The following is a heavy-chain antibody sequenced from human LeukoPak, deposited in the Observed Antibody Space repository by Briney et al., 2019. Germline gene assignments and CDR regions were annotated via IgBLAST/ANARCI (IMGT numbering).Heavy chain of an antibody. CDR3: ARDPPEDEWNSFDY. V-gene: IGHV4-59*01. D-gene: IGHD3-3*01. CDR2: IHYSGLT. Sequence: SETLSLTCTVSGGSFSGYYWNWIRQPPGKGLEWIGFIHYSGLTVYSPSLQSRVTMSVDTSRNQFSLELRSVSAADTALYYCARDPPEDEWNSFDYWGQGTLVTVSS. J-gene: IGHJ4*02. CDR1: GGSFSGYY.